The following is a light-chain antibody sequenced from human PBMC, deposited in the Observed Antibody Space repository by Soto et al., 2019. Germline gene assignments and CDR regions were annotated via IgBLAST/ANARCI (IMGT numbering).Light chain of an antibody. V-gene: IGKV3-15*01. CDR1: QSVSSN. J-gene: IGKJ1*01. Sequence: EIVITQSPATLSVSPGERATLSCRASQSVSSNLAWYQQKPGQVPRLLIYGASTRATGIPARFSGSGSGTEFTLTITSLQSEDFAVYYCQQYNDWPRTFGQGTKVEVK. CDR3: QQYNDWPRT. CDR2: GAS.